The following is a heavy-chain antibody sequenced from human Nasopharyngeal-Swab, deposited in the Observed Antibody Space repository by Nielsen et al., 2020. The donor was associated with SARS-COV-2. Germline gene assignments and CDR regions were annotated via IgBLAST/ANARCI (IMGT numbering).Heavy chain of an antibody. J-gene: IGHJ6*02. Sequence: WIRQPPGKGLEWIGEINHSGSTNYNPSLKSRVTISVDTSKNQFSLKLSSVTAADTAVYYCARLTTLGYYYGMDVWGQGTTVTVSS. CDR2: INHSGST. D-gene: IGHD1-14*01. V-gene: IGHV4-34*01. CDR3: ARLTTLGYYYGMDV.